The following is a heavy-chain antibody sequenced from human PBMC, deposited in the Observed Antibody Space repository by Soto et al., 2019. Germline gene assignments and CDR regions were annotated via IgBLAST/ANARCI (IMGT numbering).Heavy chain of an antibody. CDR2: IYYSGST. Sequence: QLQLQESGPGLVKPSETLSPTCTVSGGSISSSSYYWGWIRQPPGKGMEWIGSIYYSGSTYYNPALTSLVTIPVDTSKNHFSLKLSSVAAADTAVYYCARHGGIGTITFGGVIVHFDYWGQGTLVTVSS. V-gene: IGHV4-39*01. J-gene: IGHJ4*02. D-gene: IGHD3-16*02. CDR1: GGSISSSSYY. CDR3: ARHGGIGTITFGGVIVHFDY.